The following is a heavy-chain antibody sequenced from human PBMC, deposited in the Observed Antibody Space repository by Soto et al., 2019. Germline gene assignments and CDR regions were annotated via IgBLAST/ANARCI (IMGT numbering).Heavy chain of an antibody. V-gene: IGHV3-30-3*01. J-gene: IGHJ6*02. CDR2: ISYDGSNK. CDR1: GFTFSSYA. Sequence: PGGSLRLSCAASGFTFSSYAMHWVRQAPGKGLEWVAVISYDGSNKYYADSVKGRFTISRDNSKNTLYLQMNSLRAEDTAVYYCARSFLSGSSSFYYYYYGMDVWGQGTTVTVSS. CDR3: ARSFLSGSSSFYYYYYGMDV. D-gene: IGHD6-6*01.